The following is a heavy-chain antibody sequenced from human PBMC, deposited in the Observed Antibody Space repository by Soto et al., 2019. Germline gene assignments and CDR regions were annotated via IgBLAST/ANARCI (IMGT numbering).Heavy chain of an antibody. Sequence: QVQLQESGPGLVKPSGTLSLTCAVSGGSISSSNWWSWVRQPPGKGLEWIGEIYHSGNTNYNPSLKSRVTMAVDKSRNQFALKLSSVTAADTAVYYCARRWGEGRVDYWGQGTLFTFSS. V-gene: IGHV4-4*02. CDR3: ARRWGEGRVDY. CDR2: IYHSGNT. D-gene: IGHD3-10*01. J-gene: IGHJ4*02. CDR1: GGSISSSNW.